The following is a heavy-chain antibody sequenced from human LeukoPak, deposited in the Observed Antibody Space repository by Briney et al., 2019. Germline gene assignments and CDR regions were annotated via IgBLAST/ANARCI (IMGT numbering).Heavy chain of an antibody. CDR1: GITFSSYW. V-gene: IGHV3-7*02. CDR2: IKQDGSDK. J-gene: IGHJ4*02. CDR3: ARVVRYFDY. D-gene: IGHD4-17*01. Sequence: GGSLRLSCAASGITFSSYWMSWVRQAPGKGLEWVANIKQDGSDKYYVDSVKGRFTISRDNAKNTLYLQMNSLSAEDTALYYCARVVRYFDYWGQGTLVTVSS.